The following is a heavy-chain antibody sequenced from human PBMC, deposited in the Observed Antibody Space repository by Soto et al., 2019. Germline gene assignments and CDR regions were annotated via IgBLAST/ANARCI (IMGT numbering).Heavy chain of an antibody. CDR3: AKDPWSLVGPLLHGY. Sequence: PGGSLRLSCAASGFTFSSYAMSWVRQAPGKGLEWVSAISGSGGSTYYADSVKGRFTISRDNSKNTLCLQMNSLRAEDTAVYYCAKDPWSLVGPLLHGYWGKGTLVTVSS. D-gene: IGHD1-26*01. J-gene: IGHJ4*02. V-gene: IGHV3-23*01. CDR2: ISGSGGST. CDR1: GFTFSSYA.